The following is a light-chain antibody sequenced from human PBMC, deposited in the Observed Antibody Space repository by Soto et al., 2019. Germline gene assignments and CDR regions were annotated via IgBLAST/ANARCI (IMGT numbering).Light chain of an antibody. CDR1: SSDVGGYNY. V-gene: IGLV2-14*01. CDR2: EVS. J-gene: IGLJ1*01. CDR3: RSYTSSSTLV. Sequence: QSALTQPASVSGSPGQSITISCTGTSSDVGGYNYVSWYQQHPGKAPKLMIYEVSNRPSGVSNRFSGSKSGNTASLTISGLPAEYEADYYCRSYTSSSTLVFGTGTKLTVL.